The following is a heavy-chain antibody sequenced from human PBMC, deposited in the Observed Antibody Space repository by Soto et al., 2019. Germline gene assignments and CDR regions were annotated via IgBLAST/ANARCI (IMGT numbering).Heavy chain of an antibody. Sequence: GGSLRLSCAASGFTFNNYAMIWVRQAPGKGLDWVSTISGSAGGTYYADSVKGRFTISRDNSKNTLFLQMNSLRAGDTAIYYCAKASLSRHYYGSGNPYYFDYWGQGARVTVSS. J-gene: IGHJ4*02. CDR1: GFTFNNYA. D-gene: IGHD3-10*01. CDR2: ISGSAGGT. V-gene: IGHV3-23*01. CDR3: AKASLSRHYYGSGNPYYFDY.